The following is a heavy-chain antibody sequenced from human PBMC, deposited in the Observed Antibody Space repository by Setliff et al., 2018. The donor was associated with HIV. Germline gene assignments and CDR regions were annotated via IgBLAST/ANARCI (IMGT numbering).Heavy chain of an antibody. D-gene: IGHD5-18*01. Sequence: SETLSLTCAVYNGSFSGYYWTWIRQPPGKGLEWIGEINHSGSTNYSPSLKSRVTTSVGASRNQFSLRLSSVTAADTAVYYCAAWGPRYSYAPYFFDSWGQGTLVTVSS. CDR3: AAWGPRYSYAPYFFDS. CDR1: NGSFSGYY. CDR2: INHSGST. J-gene: IGHJ4*02. V-gene: IGHV4-34*01.